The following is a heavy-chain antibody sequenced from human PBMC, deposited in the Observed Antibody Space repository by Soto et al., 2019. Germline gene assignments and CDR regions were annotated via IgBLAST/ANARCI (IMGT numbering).Heavy chain of an antibody. J-gene: IGHJ4*02. CDR2: VVPLYGSP. Sequence: QVQLVQSGAEVKKPGSSVKVSCKASGGTFTNYAISWVRQAPGQGLEWMGGVVPLYGSPVYEQKFQARVTITADDSTSTAYMELSSLPSQDTAVYYCWIGSGSDDYWGQGTLVTVSS. CDR1: GGTFTNYA. V-gene: IGHV1-69*01. CDR3: WIGSGSDDY. D-gene: IGHD3-10*01.